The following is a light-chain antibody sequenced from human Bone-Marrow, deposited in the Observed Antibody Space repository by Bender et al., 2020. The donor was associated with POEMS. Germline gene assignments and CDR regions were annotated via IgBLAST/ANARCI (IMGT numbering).Light chain of an antibody. J-gene: IGLJ1*01. CDR3: QAWHNSTYV. CDR2: QNN. V-gene: IGLV3-1*01. Sequence: SYELTQPPSVSVSPGQTATIACSGHKVGGEFGCWYQQKAGQSPVLVIYQNNRRPSGIPERFSCSKSGNPATLTISETQAMDEADYYCQAWHNSTYVFGTGTKVSVL. CDR1: KVGGEF.